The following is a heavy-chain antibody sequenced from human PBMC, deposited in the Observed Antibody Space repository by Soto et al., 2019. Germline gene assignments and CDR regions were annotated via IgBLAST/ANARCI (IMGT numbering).Heavy chain of an antibody. J-gene: IGHJ4*02. D-gene: IGHD2-2*01. CDR1: GFTFSDYY. CDR2: ISSSGSTI. Sequence: GGSLRLSCAASGFTFSDYYMSWIRQAPGKGLEWVADISSSGSTIYYADSVKGRFTISRDNSKNTLYLQMNSLRAEDTAVYYCAKELLGYCSSTSCWYFDYWGQGTLVTVSS. V-gene: IGHV3-11*04. CDR3: AKELLGYCSSTSCWYFDY.